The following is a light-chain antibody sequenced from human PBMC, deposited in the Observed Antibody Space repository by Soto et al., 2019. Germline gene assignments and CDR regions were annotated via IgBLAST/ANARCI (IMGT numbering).Light chain of an antibody. CDR3: VLYMGSGISL. Sequence: QTVVTQEPSFSVSPGGTVTLTCGLSSGSVSTSYYPSWYQQTPGQAPRTLIYSTNTPSSGVPDRFSGSILGNKAALTITGAQADDESDYYCVLYMGSGISLFGGGTKLTVL. CDR1: SGSVSTSYY. CDR2: STN. V-gene: IGLV8-61*01. J-gene: IGLJ3*02.